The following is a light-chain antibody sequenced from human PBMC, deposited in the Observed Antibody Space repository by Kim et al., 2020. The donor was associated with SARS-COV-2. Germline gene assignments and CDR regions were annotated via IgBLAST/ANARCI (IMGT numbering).Light chain of an antibody. CDR2: AAS. J-gene: IGKJ1*01. Sequence: EIVLTQSPGTLSLSPGERATLSCRASQSVSSKYFAWFQQKPDQAPRLLIYAASSRATGIPDRFSGSGSGTDFTLTISRLEPGDFAVYFCHQYGTSPRTFGQGTKVDIK. CDR1: QSVSSKY. CDR3: HQYGTSPRT. V-gene: IGKV3-20*01.